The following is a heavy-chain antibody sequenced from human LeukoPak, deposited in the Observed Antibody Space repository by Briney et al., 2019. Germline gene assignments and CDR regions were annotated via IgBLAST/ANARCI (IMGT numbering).Heavy chain of an antibody. D-gene: IGHD1-26*01. CDR2: IDWDDVK. Sequence: SGPTLVNPTQTLTLTCTFSGFSLSTSGMCVSWIRQPPGKALEWLARIDWDDVKYYSTSLKTRLTISKDTSKNQVVLTMTNMDPVDTATYYCARMFTRVGATDYWGQGTLVTVPS. CDR3: ARMFTRVGATDY. J-gene: IGHJ4*02. V-gene: IGHV2-70*11. CDR1: GFSLSTSGMC.